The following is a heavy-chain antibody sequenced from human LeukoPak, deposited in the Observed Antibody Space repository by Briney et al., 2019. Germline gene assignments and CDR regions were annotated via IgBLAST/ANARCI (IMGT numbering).Heavy chain of an antibody. Sequence: GGPLRLSCAASGFTFSNYWIHWVRQAPGKGLVCVSRINSDGSSTSYADSVKGRFTISRDNAKNTLYLQMNSLRAEDTAVYYCARDGYCSSTSCYYFDYWGQGTLVTVSS. CDR2: INSDGSST. CDR1: GFTFSNYW. V-gene: IGHV3-74*01. D-gene: IGHD2-2*01. J-gene: IGHJ4*02. CDR3: ARDGYCSSTSCYYFDY.